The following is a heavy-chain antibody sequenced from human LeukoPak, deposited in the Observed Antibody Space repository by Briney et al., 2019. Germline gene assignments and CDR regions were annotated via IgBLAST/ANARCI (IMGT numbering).Heavy chain of an antibody. J-gene: IGHJ6*02. Sequence: GGSLRLSCAASGFTFSSYGMHWVRQAPGKGLEWVAAIWYDGSNKYYADSVKGRFTISRDNSKNTLYLQMNSLRAEDTAVYHCASDSPYYGMDVWGQGTTVTVSS. CDR1: GFTFSSYG. CDR2: IWYDGSNK. V-gene: IGHV3-33*01. CDR3: ASDSPYYGMDV.